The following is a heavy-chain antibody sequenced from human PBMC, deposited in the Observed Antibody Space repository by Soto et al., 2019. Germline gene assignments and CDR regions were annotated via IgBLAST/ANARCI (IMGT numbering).Heavy chain of an antibody. D-gene: IGHD3-22*01. CDR2: IYYSGST. CDR1: GGSISSYY. V-gene: IGHV4-59*01. J-gene: IGHJ3*02. Sequence: SETLSLTCTVSGGSISSYYWSWIRQPPGKGLEWIGYIYYSGSTNYNPSLKSRVTISVDTSKNQFSPKLSSVTAADTAVYYCARVTYYYDSSGYYSQGHAFDIWGQGTMVTVSS. CDR3: ARVTYYYDSSGYYSQGHAFDI.